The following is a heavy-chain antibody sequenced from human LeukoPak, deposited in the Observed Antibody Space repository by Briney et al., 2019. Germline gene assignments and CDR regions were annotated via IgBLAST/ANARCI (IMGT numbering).Heavy chain of an antibody. CDR2: IYYSGST. J-gene: IGHJ3*02. CDR3: ARVDGYNYAFDI. D-gene: IGHD5-24*01. V-gene: IGHV4-59*01. Sequence: SETLSLTCTVSGGSISSYYWSWIQQPPGKGLEWIGYIYYSGSTNYNPSLKSRVTISVDTSKNQFSLKLSSVTAADTAVYYCARVDGYNYAFDIWGQGTMVTVSS. CDR1: GGSISSYY.